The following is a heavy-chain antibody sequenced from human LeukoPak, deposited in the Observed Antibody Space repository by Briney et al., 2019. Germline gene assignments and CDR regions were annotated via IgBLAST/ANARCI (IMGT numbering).Heavy chain of an antibody. V-gene: IGHV4-59*08. Sequence: KPSETLSLTCTVSGGSISSYYWSWIRQPPGKGLEWIGYIYYSGSTNYNPSLKSRVTISVDTSKNQFSLKLSSVTAADTAVYYCASRISSSWEYNWFDPWGQGTLVTVSS. D-gene: IGHD6-13*01. CDR2: IYYSGST. J-gene: IGHJ5*02. CDR3: ASRISSSWEYNWFDP. CDR1: GGSISSYY.